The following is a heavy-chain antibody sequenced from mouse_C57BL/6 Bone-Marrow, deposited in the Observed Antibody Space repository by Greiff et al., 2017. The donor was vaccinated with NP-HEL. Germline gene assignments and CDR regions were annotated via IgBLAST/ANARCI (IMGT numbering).Heavy chain of an antibody. Sequence: QVQLQQPGTELVKPGTSVKLSCKSSGYTFTSYWMHWVKQRPGQGLEWIGNINPSNGGTNYNEKFKSKATLTVGQSSSTAYMHHSSLTSDDSAVYYCAREGRWLRRGYWYVDVWDTGTTVTVSS. CDR2: INPSNGGT. D-gene: IGHD2-2*01. CDR3: AREGRWLRRGYWYVDV. J-gene: IGHJ1*03. CDR1: GYTFTSYW. V-gene: IGHV1-53*01.